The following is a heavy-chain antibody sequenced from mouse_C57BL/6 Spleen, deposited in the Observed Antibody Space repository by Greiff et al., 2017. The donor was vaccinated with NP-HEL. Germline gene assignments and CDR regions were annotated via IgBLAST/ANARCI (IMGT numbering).Heavy chain of an antibody. CDR1: GYSFTGYY. CDR2: INPSTGGT. Sequence: EVQLQQSGPELVKPGASVKISCKASGYSFTGYYMNWVKQSPEKSLEWIGEINPSTGGTTYNQKFKAKATLTVDKSSSTAYMQLKSLTSEDSAVYYCARRRLDFDYWGQGATLTVSS. J-gene: IGHJ2*01. CDR3: ARRRLDFDY. V-gene: IGHV1-42*01.